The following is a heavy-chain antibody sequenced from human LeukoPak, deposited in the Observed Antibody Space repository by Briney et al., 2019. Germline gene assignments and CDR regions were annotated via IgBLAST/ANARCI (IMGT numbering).Heavy chain of an antibody. J-gene: IGHJ4*02. V-gene: IGHV3-30*04. D-gene: IGHD3-22*01. CDR3: TRGPGYHDSSYLDY. Sequence: GGSLRLSCAASRFTFSTYAMHWVRQAPGKGLEWVAVISYDGANKNYADSVKGRFTISRDNSKNTLYLQMNSLRAEDTAVYYCTRGPGYHDSSYLDYWGQGTLVTVSS. CDR1: RFTFSTYA. CDR2: ISYDGANK.